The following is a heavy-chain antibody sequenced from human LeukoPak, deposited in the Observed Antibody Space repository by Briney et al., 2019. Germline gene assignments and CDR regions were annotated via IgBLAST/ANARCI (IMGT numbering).Heavy chain of an antibody. CDR2: IYYSGST. D-gene: IGHD6-19*01. Sequence: PSETLSLTCTVSGGSISSYYLSWIRQPPGKGLEWIGYIYYSGSTNYNPSLKSRVTISVDTSKNQFSLKLSSVTAADTAVYYCARPGIQWRGSQFDYWGQGTLVTVSS. J-gene: IGHJ4*02. V-gene: IGHV4-59*12. CDR3: ARPGIQWRGSQFDY. CDR1: GGSISSYY.